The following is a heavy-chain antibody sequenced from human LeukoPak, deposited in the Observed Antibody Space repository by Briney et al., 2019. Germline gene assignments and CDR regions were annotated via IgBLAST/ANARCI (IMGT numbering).Heavy chain of an antibody. CDR2: INPNSGGT. D-gene: IGHD5-12*01. Sequence: GASVKVSCKASAYTFTDYYMHWVRQAPGQGLEWMGWINPNSGGTNYAQKSQGRVTMTRDTSISTAYMELSRVRSDDTAVYYCAKVATTDHWYFDLWGRGTLVTVSS. V-gene: IGHV1-2*02. CDR3: AKVATTDHWYFDL. J-gene: IGHJ2*01. CDR1: AYTFTDYY.